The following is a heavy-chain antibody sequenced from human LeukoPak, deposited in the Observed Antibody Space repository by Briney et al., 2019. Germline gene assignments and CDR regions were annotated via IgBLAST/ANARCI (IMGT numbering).Heavy chain of an antibody. CDR2: IYSGGST. Sequence: GGSLRLSCAASGFTFSSYSMNWVRQAPGKGLEWVSVIYSGGSTYYADSVKGRFTISRHNSKNTLYLQMNSLRAEDTAVYYCARDYYDSSGYFNWGQGTLVIVSS. J-gene: IGHJ4*02. CDR1: GFTFSSYS. CDR3: ARDYYDSSGYFN. V-gene: IGHV3-53*04. D-gene: IGHD3-22*01.